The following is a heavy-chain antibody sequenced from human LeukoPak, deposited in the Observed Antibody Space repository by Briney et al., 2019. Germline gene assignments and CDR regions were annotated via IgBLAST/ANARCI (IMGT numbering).Heavy chain of an antibody. D-gene: IGHD3-10*01. J-gene: IGHJ5*02. V-gene: IGHV4-59*01. CDR2: ISYSGST. CDR1: SDSISTYY. Sequence: MSSETLSLTCTVSSDSISTYYWSWIRQPPGKGLEWIGYISYSGSTNYNPSLKSRVTISIDTSKNQFSLKLSSVTAADTAVYYCARDMAGGGWFDPWGQGTLVTVSS. CDR3: ARDMAGGGWFDP.